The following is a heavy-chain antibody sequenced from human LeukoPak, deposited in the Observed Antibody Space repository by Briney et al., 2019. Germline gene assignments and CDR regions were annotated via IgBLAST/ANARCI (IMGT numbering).Heavy chain of an antibody. CDR1: GFTVSSHF. D-gene: IGHD3-9*01. J-gene: IGHJ4*02. CDR2: IYSGGLT. Sequence: PGGSLRLSCAASGFTVSSHFMSWVRQAPGKGLEWVSVIYSGGLTYYADSVKGRFTISRDTSSNTLYLQMNSLRAEDTAVYYCAREPLTGYYGFDYWGQGTLVTVSS. CDR3: AREPLTGYYGFDY. V-gene: IGHV3-53*01.